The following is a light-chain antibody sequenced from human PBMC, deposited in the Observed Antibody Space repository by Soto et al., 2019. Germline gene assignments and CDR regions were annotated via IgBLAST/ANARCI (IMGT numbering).Light chain of an antibody. CDR1: QGISNF. Sequence: DIQMTQSPSSLSASVGDRVTITCRASQGISNFLAWYQQKPGKVPKLLIYAASTLQSGVPSRFSGSGSRTEFSLTISSLQPEDVATYYCQKYNSVPLTFGGGPKVEIK. J-gene: IGKJ4*01. CDR3: QKYNSVPLT. CDR2: AAS. V-gene: IGKV1-27*01.